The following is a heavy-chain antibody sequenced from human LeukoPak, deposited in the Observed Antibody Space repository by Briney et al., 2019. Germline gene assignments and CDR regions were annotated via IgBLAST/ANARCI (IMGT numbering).Heavy chain of an antibody. J-gene: IGHJ4*02. D-gene: IGHD6-19*01. CDR2: IDGSGDST. Sequence: PGGSLRLSCAASGFTFRTFAMAWVREAPGKGLQWVSSIDGSGDSTYYADSVKGRFTISRDNSKNTLYLQMNRLRAGDTAVYYCAKVIDTSIAVASADFAYWGQGNLVTVSS. CDR3: AKVIDTSIAVASADFAY. CDR1: GFTFRTFA. V-gene: IGHV3-23*01.